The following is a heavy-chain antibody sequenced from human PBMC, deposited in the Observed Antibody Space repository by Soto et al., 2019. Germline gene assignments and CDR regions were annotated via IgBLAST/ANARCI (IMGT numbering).Heavy chain of an antibody. Sequence: PGESLKISCQGSGYSFASYWIGWVRQMPGKDLEWMGIIYPGDSDTGYSPSFQGQVTISADKSLRTASLQWTSLKASDTALYYCARTRSFTLGFYYDGMDVWGQGTTVTVSS. CDR1: GYSFASYW. CDR3: ARTRSFTLGFYYDGMDV. V-gene: IGHV5-51*01. D-gene: IGHD6-6*01. J-gene: IGHJ6*02. CDR2: IYPGDSDT.